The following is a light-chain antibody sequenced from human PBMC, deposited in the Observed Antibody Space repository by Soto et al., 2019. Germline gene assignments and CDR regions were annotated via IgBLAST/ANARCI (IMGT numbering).Light chain of an antibody. CDR2: SDN. Sequence: QSVLTQPPSASGTPGQRVTISCSGSGSNIGSNAVNWYHQLPGAAPKLVIYSDNQRPSGVPDRFSGSKSGTSASLAITGLQAEDEADYYCQSYDISLSGSVFGGGTKLTVL. V-gene: IGLV1-44*01. J-gene: IGLJ3*02. CDR1: GSNIGSNA. CDR3: QSYDISLSGSV.